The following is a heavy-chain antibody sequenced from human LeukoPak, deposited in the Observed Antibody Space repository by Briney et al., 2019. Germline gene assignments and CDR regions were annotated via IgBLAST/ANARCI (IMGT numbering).Heavy chain of an antibody. J-gene: IGHJ4*02. CDR2: ISDDGRSK. V-gene: IGHV3-30*18. D-gene: IGHD4-17*01. CDR3: AKRPSDYGDYVSYFDY. CDR1: GFSFISYG. Sequence: PGGSLRLSCAASGFSFISYGMHWVRQAPGKGLEWVGVISDDGRSKDYADSVKGRFTISRDNSKDTLYLQMNSLRAEDTAVYYCAKRPSDYGDYVSYFDYWGRGTLVTVSS.